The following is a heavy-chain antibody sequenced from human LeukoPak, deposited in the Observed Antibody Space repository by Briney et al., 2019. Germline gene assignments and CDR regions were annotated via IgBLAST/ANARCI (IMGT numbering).Heavy chain of an antibody. V-gene: IGHV3-30*02. Sequence: GGSLRLSCAASGFTFSNYGMHWVRQAPGKGLEWVAFIRYDATIKYYADSVKGRFTISRDTSKNTLYLQMNSLRAEDTAVYYCARGTYYYDSSGPFDYWGQGTLVTVSS. D-gene: IGHD3-22*01. CDR2: IRYDATIK. J-gene: IGHJ4*02. CDR3: ARGTYYYDSSGPFDY. CDR1: GFTFSNYG.